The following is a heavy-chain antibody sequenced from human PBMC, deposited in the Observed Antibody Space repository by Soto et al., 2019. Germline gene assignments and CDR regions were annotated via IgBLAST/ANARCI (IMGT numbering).Heavy chain of an antibody. CDR2: ISGSGGST. V-gene: IGHV3-23*01. D-gene: IGHD4-17*01. J-gene: IGHJ6*02. CDR1: GFTFSSYA. Sequence: EVQLLESGGGLVQPGGSLRLSCAASGFTFSSYAMSWVRQAPGKGLEWVSAISGSGGSTYYADSVKGRFTISRDNSKNKVYLQMNSLRAEDTAVYYCAKASGDYYYYGMDVWGQGTTVTVSS. CDR3: AKASGDYYYYGMDV.